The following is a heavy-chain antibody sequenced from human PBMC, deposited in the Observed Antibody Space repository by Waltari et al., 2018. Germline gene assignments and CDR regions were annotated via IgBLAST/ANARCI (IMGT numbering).Heavy chain of an antibody. V-gene: IGHV1-69*14. J-gene: IGHJ3*02. CDR1: GGIVSSYG. CDR2: IIPIFGTA. D-gene: IGHD2-2*01. Sequence: QVQLGQSGAEVKKPGSSVKGSCKASGGIVSSYGISRVRQAHGKGTEWMGGIIPIFGTANYAQKFQGRVTITADKSTSTAYMELSSLRSEDTAVYYCATGRGIYCSSTSCSNDAFDIWGQGTMVTVSS. CDR3: ATGRGIYCSSTSCSNDAFDI.